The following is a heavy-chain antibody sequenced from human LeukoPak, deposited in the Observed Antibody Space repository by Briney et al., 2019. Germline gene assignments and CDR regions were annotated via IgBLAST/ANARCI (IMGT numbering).Heavy chain of an antibody. D-gene: IGHD6-19*01. CDR1: DGSISYYY. V-gene: IGHV4-59*08. CDR3: ARRGYSSGFYYFDH. Sequence: SETLSLTCTVSDGSISYYYWSWIRQPPGKGLEWIGYIYYSGSTNYNPSLKSRVAISVDTSKNQVSLKLSSVTAADTAVYYCARRGYSSGFYYFDHWGQGTLVTVSS. J-gene: IGHJ4*02. CDR2: IYYSGST.